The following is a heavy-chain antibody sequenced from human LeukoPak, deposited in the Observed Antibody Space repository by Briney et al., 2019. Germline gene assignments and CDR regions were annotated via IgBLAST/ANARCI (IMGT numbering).Heavy chain of an antibody. D-gene: IGHD3-10*01. CDR1: GFTFSSYS. J-gene: IGHJ5*02. CDR2: ISSSSSYI. V-gene: IGHV3-21*01. CDR3: ARRWFGEDPFDP. Sequence: GGSLRLSCAASGFTFSSYSMNWVRQAPGKGLEWVSSISSSSSYIYYADSVKGRFTISRDNAKNSLYLQMNSLRAEDTAVYYCARRWFGEDPFDPWGQGTLVTVSS.